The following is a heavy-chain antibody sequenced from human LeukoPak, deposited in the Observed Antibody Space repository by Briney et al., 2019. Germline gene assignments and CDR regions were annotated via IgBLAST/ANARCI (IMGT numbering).Heavy chain of an antibody. CDR2: IWYDGSNK. D-gene: IGHD4-17*01. Sequence: PGGSLRLSCAASGFTFSSYGMHWVRQAPGKGLEWVAVIWYDGSNKYYADSVKGRFTISRDNSKNTLYLQMNSLRAEDTAVYYCARDPAYGQYGYYYYMDVWGKGTTVTVSS. CDR1: GFTFSSYG. CDR3: ARDPAYGQYGYYYYMDV. V-gene: IGHV3-33*01. J-gene: IGHJ6*03.